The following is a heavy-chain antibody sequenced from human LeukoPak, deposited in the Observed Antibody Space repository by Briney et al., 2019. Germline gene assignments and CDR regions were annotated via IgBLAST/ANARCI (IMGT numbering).Heavy chain of an antibody. J-gene: IGHJ4*02. Sequence: MSSETLSLTCTVSGGSISSSSYYWGWIRQPPGKGLEWIGSIYYSGSTYYNPSLKSRVTISVDTSKNQFSLKLSSVTAADTAVYYCARIVGASDYWGQGTLVTVSS. CDR3: ARIVGASDY. CDR1: GGSISSSSYY. V-gene: IGHV4-39*01. CDR2: IYYSGST. D-gene: IGHD1-26*01.